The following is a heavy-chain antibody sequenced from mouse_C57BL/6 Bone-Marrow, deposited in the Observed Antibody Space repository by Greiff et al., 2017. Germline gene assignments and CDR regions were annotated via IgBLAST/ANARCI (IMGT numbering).Heavy chain of an antibody. D-gene: IGHD2-3*01. CDR2: IDPENGDT. J-gene: IGHJ3*01. CDR3: TTDDGYFSWFAY. V-gene: IGHV14-4*01. CDR1: GFNIKDDY. Sequence: VQLKQSGAELVRPGASVKLSCTASGFNIKDDYMHWVKQRPEQGLEWIGWIDPENGDTEYASKFQGKATITADTSSNTAYLQLSSLTSEDTAVYYGTTDDGYFSWFAYWGQGTLVTVSA.